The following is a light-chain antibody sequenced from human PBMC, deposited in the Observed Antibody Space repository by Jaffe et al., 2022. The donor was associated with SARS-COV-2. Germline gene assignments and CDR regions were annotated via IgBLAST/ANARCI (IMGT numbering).Light chain of an antibody. Sequence: QTVVTQEPTLSVSPGGTVTLTCGLNSGSVSTRYYPSWYQQTPGQAPRTLIYSTNTRSSGVPHRFSGSILGNKAALTITGAQADDECDYYCVLYMGSGISVFGGGTKLTVL. J-gene: IGLJ3*02. CDR1: SGSVSTRYY. CDR3: VLYMGSGISV. CDR2: STN. V-gene: IGLV8-61*01.